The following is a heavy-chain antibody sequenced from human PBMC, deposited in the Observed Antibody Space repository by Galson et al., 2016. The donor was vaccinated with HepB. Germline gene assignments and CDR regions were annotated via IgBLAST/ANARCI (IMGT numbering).Heavy chain of an antibody. CDR2: VRSNGDRT. J-gene: IGHJ5*01. CDR3: AKDWIDRYCRNLDCYNWFDS. D-gene: IGHD2-2*01. CDR1: GFRLDDSA. Sequence: SLRLSCAASGFRLDDSAMHWVRQAPGKGPEWVALVRSNGDRTYYIDSVKGRFTISRDNRKNFLFLQMNSLRTEYTALYYCAKDWIDRYCRNLDCYNWFDSWGQGALVTVSS. V-gene: IGHV3-43*02.